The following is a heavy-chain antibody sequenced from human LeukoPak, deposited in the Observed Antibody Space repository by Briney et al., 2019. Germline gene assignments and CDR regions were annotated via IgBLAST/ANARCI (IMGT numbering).Heavy chain of an antibody. CDR2: IYYSGST. J-gene: IGHJ4*02. CDR1: VGSISSGCDY. CDR3: ARDRGYSYGSFDY. V-gene: IGHV4-31*03. Sequence: PSQTLSLTCTVAVGSISSGCDYWSWIRQHPGKGLEWIGYIYYSGSTYYNPSLKSRVTISVDTSKNQFSLKLSSVTAADTAVYYCARDRGYSYGSFDYWGQGTLVTVSS. D-gene: IGHD5-18*01.